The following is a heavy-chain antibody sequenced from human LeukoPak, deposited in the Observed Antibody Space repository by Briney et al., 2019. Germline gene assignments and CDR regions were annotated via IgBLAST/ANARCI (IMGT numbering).Heavy chain of an antibody. Sequence: PSQTLSLTCTVSGGSISSGSYYWSWIRQPAGKGLEWIGRIYTSGSTNYNPSLKSRVTISVDTSKNQFSLKLSSVTAADTAVYYCARGSYSSGWLGAFDIWGQGTMVTVSS. V-gene: IGHV4-61*02. CDR2: IYTSGST. CDR3: ARGSYSSGWLGAFDI. D-gene: IGHD6-19*01. J-gene: IGHJ3*02. CDR1: GGSISSGSYY.